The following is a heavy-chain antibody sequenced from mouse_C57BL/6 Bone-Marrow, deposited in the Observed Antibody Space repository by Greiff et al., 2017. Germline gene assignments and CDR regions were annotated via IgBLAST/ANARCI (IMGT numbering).Heavy chain of an antibody. CDR2: INPYNGGT. CDR3: ARTILRSFDY. CDR1: GYTFTDYD. J-gene: IGHJ2*01. V-gene: IGHV1-19*01. Sequence: EVQLVESGPVLVEPGASVKMSCKASGYTFTDYDMNWVKQSHGKSLEWIGVINPYNGGTSYNQKFKGKATLTVDKSSSTAYMELNSLTSEDSAVYYCARTILRSFDYWGQGTTLTVSS. D-gene: IGHD1-1*01.